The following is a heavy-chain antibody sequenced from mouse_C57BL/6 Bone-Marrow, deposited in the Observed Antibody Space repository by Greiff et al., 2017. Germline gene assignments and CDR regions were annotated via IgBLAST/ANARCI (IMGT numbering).Heavy chain of an antibody. CDR3: ARRGYYGSRAYAMDY. J-gene: IGHJ4*01. V-gene: IGHV5-15*01. D-gene: IGHD1-1*01. Sequence: EVHLVESGGGLVQPGGSLKLSCAASGFTFSDYGMAWVRQAPRKGPEWVAFISNLAYSIYYADTVTGRFTISRENAKNTLYLEMSSLRSEDTAMYYCARRGYYGSRAYAMDYWGQGTSVTVSS. CDR1: GFTFSDYG. CDR2: ISNLAYSI.